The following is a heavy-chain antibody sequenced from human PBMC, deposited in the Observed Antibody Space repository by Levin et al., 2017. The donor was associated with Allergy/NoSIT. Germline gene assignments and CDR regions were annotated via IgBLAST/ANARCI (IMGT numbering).Heavy chain of an antibody. J-gene: IGHJ4*02. D-gene: IGHD6-6*01. CDR3: ARNGRVYSSSQAFDY. Sequence: SETLSLTCTVSGGSISSYYWSWIRQPPGKGLEWIGYIYYSGSTNYNPSLKSRVTISVDTSKNQFSLKLSSVTAADTAVYYCARNGRVYSSSQAFDYWGQGTLVTVSS. CDR1: GGSISSYY. V-gene: IGHV4-59*01. CDR2: IYYSGST.